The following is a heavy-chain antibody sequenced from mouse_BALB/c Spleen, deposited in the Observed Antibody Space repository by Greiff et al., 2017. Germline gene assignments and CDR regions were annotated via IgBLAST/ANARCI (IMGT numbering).Heavy chain of an antibody. CDR3: AKFGRYGGMDY. CDR1: GFSLTSYG. J-gene: IGHJ4*01. V-gene: IGHV2-5-1*01. D-gene: IGHD2-14*01. CDR2: IWRGGST. Sequence: VKVEESGPSLVQPSQSLSITCTVSGFSLTSYGVHWVRQSPGKGLEWLGVIWRGGSTDYNAAFMSRLSITKDNSKSQVFFKMNSLQADDTAIYYCAKFGRYGGMDYWGQGTSVTVSS.